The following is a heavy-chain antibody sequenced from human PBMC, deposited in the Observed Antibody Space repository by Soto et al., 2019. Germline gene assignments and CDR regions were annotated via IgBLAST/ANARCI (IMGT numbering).Heavy chain of an antibody. CDR1: GYTFTSYG. V-gene: IGHV1-18*01. CDR3: ASRGRVYYYGSGSYSGAFDI. CDR2: ISAYNGNT. Sequence: ASVKVSCKASGYTFTSYGISWVRQAPGQGLERMGWISAYNGNTNYAQKLQGRVTMTTDTSTSTAYMELRSLRSDDTAVYYCASRGRVYYYGSGSYSGAFDIWGQGTMVTVSS. D-gene: IGHD3-10*01. J-gene: IGHJ3*02.